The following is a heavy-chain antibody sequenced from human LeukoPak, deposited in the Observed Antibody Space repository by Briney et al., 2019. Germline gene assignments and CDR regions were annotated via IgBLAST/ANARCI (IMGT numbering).Heavy chain of an antibody. D-gene: IGHD1/OR15-1a*01. CDR3: ARALNKGTIRGQHWYFDL. CDR1: GGSFSGYY. V-gene: IGHV4-34*01. Sequence: SETLSLTCAVYGGSFSGYYWSWIRQPPGKGLEWIGEINHSGSTNYNPSLKSRVTISVDTSKNQFSLKLSSVTAADTAVYYCARALNKGTIRGQHWYFDLWGRGTLVTVSS. J-gene: IGHJ2*01. CDR2: INHSGST.